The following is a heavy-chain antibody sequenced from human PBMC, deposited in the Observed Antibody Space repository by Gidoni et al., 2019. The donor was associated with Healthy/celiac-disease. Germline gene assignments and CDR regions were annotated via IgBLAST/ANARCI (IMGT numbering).Heavy chain of an antibody. CDR1: GGSFSGYY. CDR3: ASNTYGSGTKYYYYGMDV. D-gene: IGHD3-10*01. J-gene: IGHJ6*02. V-gene: IGHV4-34*01. Sequence: QVQLQQWGAGLLKPSETLSLTCAVYGGSFSGYYWSWIRQPPGKGLEWIGEINHSGSTNYNPSLKSRVTISVDTSKNQFSLKLSSVTAADTAVYYCASNTYGSGTKYYYYGMDVWGQGTTVTVSS. CDR2: INHSGST.